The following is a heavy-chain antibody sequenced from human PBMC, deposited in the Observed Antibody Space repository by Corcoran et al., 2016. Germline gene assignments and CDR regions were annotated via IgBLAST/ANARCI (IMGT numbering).Heavy chain of an antibody. J-gene: IGHJ4*02. CDR2: IYYSGST. V-gene: IGHV4-39*07. CDR1: GGSISSSSYY. D-gene: IGHD6-13*01. CDR3: ARNWQQYLYYFDY. Sequence: QLQLQESGPGLVKPSETLSLTCTVSGGSISSSSYYWGWIRQPPGKGLEWIGSIYYSGSTYYNPSLKSRVTISVDTSKNQFSLKLSSVTAPDTAVYYCARNWQQYLYYFDYWGQGTLVTVSS.